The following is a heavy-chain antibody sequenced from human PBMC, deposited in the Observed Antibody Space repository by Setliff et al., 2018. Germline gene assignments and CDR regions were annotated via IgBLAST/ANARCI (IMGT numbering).Heavy chain of an antibody. D-gene: IGHD3-22*01. CDR1: GYTFTSYD. Sequence: AASVKVSCKASGYTFTSYDINWVRQATGQGLEWMGWMNPNSGNTGYAQKFQGRVTVTRNTSISTAYMELSSLRSEDTAVYYCARGSLYYYDSSGYYYSTRNWFDPWGQGTLVTVSS. J-gene: IGHJ5*02. V-gene: IGHV1-8*01. CDR2: MNPNSGNT. CDR3: ARGSLYYYDSSGYYYSTRNWFDP.